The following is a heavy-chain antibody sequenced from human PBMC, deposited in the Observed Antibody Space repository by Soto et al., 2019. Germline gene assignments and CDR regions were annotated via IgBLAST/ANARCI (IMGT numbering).Heavy chain of an antibody. J-gene: IGHJ6*02. V-gene: IGHV4-34*01. D-gene: IGHD2-2*01. CDR3: ARRVSPAATDGYYSGMDL. CDR2: INHRGST. CDR1: VGSFSGYY. Sequence: QVQLQQGGAGLLKPSETLSLTCAVYVGSFSGYYWTWIRQPPGKGLEWIGEINHRGSTKYNPALKTRVTIAVDACKNQFSLKVGSVTAADTAVYYCARRVSPAATDGYYSGMDLWGQGTTVTVSS.